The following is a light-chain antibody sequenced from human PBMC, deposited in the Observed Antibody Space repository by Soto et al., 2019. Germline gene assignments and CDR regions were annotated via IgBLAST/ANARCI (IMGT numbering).Light chain of an antibody. CDR3: QQYGSSLTFT. CDR1: QRVSSSS. V-gene: IGKV3-20*01. Sequence: EIVLTQSPGTLSLSPGETATLSCRARQRVSSSSLAWYQQKPGQAPRLLIYDASSRATGIPVRFSGSWAGTGFTVDISRLVPEHCAVYHCQQYGSSLTFTFGPGTKVDI. CDR2: DAS. J-gene: IGKJ3*01.